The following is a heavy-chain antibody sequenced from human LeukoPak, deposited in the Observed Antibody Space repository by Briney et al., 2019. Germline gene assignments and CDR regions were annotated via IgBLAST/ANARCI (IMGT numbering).Heavy chain of an antibody. Sequence: ASVKVSCKASGYTFTSYDINWVRQATGQGLEWMGWMDPNSGNTGYAQKFQGRVTMTRNTSISTAYMELSSLRSEDTAVYYCARVSPAATGDYGMDVWGRGTTVTVSS. J-gene: IGHJ6*02. D-gene: IGHD2-2*01. CDR1: GYTFTSYD. CDR3: ARVSPAATGDYGMDV. V-gene: IGHV1-8*01. CDR2: MDPNSGNT.